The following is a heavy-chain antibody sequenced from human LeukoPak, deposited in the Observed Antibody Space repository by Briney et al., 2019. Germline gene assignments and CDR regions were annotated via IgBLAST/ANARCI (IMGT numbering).Heavy chain of an antibody. CDR3: ASARGQYYYYMDV. V-gene: IGHV1-2*02. J-gene: IGHJ6*03. Sequence: ASVKVSRKASGYTFTGYCIHWVRQAPGQGLEWMGWINPNSGGTIYAQKFQGRVAMTKDTSISTAYMDLSRLGSDDTAVYYCASARGQYYYYMDVWGKGTTVTVSS. CDR2: INPNSGGT. CDR1: GYTFTGYC.